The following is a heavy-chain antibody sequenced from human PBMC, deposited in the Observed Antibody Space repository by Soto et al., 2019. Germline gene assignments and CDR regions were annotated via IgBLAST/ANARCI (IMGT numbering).Heavy chain of an antibody. J-gene: IGHJ4*02. CDR2: IWYDGSNK. V-gene: IGHV3-33*01. CDR3: ARTLYGDYVVLDY. D-gene: IGHD4-17*01. Sequence: QAGGSLRLSCAASGFTFSSYGMHWVRQAPGKGLEWVAVIWYDGSNKYYADSVKGRFTISRDNSKNTLYLQMNSLRAEDTAVYYCARTLYGDYVVLDYWGQGTLVTVSS. CDR1: GFTFSSYG.